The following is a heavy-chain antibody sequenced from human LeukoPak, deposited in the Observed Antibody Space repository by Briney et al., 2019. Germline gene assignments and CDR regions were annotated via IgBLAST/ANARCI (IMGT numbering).Heavy chain of an antibody. Sequence: SETLSLTCTVSGGSISSYYWSWIRQPPGNGLEWIGYIYYSGSTNYNPSLKSRVTISVDTSKNQFSLKLSSVTAADTAVYYCASGYCRSTSCPFDYWGQGTLVTVSS. CDR2: IYYSGST. J-gene: IGHJ4*02. V-gene: IGHV4-59*08. CDR1: GGSISSYY. D-gene: IGHD2-2*01. CDR3: ASGYCRSTSCPFDY.